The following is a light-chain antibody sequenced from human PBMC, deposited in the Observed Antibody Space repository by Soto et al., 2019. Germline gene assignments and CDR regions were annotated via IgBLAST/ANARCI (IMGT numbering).Light chain of an antibody. CDR3: QQYNNWPQT. CDR2: DAS. V-gene: IGKV3-15*01. Sequence: ETRMAHTPYALSSSVVSTTTHSCRASQSLRSSLAWYQQKPGQAPRLLIYDASTRATGIPARFSGSGSGTDFTLTISGLQSEDFAVYYCQQYNNWPQTFGQGTKVDIK. J-gene: IGKJ1*01. CDR1: QSLRSS.